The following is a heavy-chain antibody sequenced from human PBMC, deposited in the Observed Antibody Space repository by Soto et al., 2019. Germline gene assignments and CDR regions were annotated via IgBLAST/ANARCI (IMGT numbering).Heavy chain of an antibody. CDR3: ARGPLYSSGGDYYYYGMDV. J-gene: IGHJ6*02. Sequence: ASVKVSCKASGYTFTSYGISWVRQAPGQGLEWMGWISAYNGNTNYAQKLQGRVTMTTDTSTSTAYMELGSLRSDDTAVYYCARGPLYSSGGDYYYYGMDVWGQGTTVTVSS. V-gene: IGHV1-18*04. CDR1: GYTFTSYG. D-gene: IGHD6-19*01. CDR2: ISAYNGNT.